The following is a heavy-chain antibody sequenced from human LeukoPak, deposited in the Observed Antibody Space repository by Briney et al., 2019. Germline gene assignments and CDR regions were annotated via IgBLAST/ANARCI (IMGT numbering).Heavy chain of an antibody. D-gene: IGHD3-10*01. CDR1: GFTFSSYA. Sequence: GGSLRLSCAASGFTFSSYAMSWVRQAPGKGLEWVSAISGSGGSTYYADSVKGRFTISRDNSNSMLSLQMSSLRAEDTAIYYCARDTGGESFFDYWGQGTLVIVSS. V-gene: IGHV3-23*01. CDR3: ARDTGGESFFDY. CDR2: ISGSGGST. J-gene: IGHJ4*02.